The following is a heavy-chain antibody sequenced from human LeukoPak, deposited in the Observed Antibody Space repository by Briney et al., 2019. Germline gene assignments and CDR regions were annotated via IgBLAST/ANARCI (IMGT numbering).Heavy chain of an antibody. D-gene: IGHD6-19*01. CDR2: AYYGGDA. CDR3: ARLFSRGWPYYYGLGA. J-gene: IGHJ6*02. V-gene: IGHV4-39*01. Sequence: ETLSLTCTVSGGSIDSSGSYWGWIRQPPGKGLEWIGCAYYGGDAYYNPSLKSRVTISADLSKNQFSLSLISVTAADTALYYCARLFSRGWPYYYGLGAWGQGTTVTVSS. CDR1: GGSIDSSGSY.